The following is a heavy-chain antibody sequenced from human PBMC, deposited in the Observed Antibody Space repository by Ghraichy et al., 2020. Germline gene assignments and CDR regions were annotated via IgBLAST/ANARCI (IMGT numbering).Heavy chain of an antibody. V-gene: IGHV3-7*03. CDR2: IGQDGSEK. D-gene: IGHD3-10*01. J-gene: IGHJ4*02. CDR1: GFTFSSYW. CDR3: ARAGYHRSGTEDY. Sequence: GESLNISCAASGFTFSSYWMNWVRQAPGKGLEWVANIGQDGSEKNYVDSVKGRFTISRDDAKSSLFLQMNSLRAEDTAVYYCARAGYHRSGTEDYWGQGTLVTVSS.